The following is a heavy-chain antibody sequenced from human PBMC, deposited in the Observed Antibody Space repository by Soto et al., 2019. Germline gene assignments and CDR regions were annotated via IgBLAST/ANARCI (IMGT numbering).Heavy chain of an antibody. CDR3: ARMKRGYTYVSILDF. V-gene: IGHV4-59*01. CDR2: MFYSGAA. Sequence: QVPLQESGPGLVKPSETLSLSCIVSGGPMKDFYWSWIRQPPGKVLEFIGYMFYSGAAEYNPSLKSRVAMSLDTTNNHFSLRLHSVTATDTAVYCCARMKRGYTYVSILDFWGQGTQVTVSS. D-gene: IGHD5-18*01. CDR1: GGPMKDFY. J-gene: IGHJ4*02.